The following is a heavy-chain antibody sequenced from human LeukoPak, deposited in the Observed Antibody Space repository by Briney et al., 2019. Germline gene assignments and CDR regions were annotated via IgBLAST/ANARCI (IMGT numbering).Heavy chain of an antibody. D-gene: IGHD5-12*01. J-gene: IGHJ4*02. V-gene: IGHV4-59*08. Sequence: SETLSLTGTVSGGSISSYYWSWIRQPPGKGLEWIGYIYYSGSTNYNPSLKSRVTISVDTSKNQFSLKLSSVTAADTAMYYCAKSNGYGLIDYWGQGTLVTVSS. CDR1: GGSISSYY. CDR3: AKSNGYGLIDY. CDR2: IYYSGST.